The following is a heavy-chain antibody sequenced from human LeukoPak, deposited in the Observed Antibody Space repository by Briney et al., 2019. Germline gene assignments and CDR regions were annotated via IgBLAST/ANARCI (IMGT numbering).Heavy chain of an antibody. CDR2: IWYDGSNK. J-gene: IGHJ4*02. CDR1: GFTFSSYG. Sequence: PGGSLRLSCAASGFTFSSYGMHWVRQAPGKGLEWVAVIWYDGSNKYYADSVKGRFTISRDNSKNTLYLQMNSLRAEDTAVYYCARDPSNTVGRYIYFDYWGQGTLVTVSS. CDR3: ARDPSNTVGRYIYFDY. V-gene: IGHV3-33*01. D-gene: IGHD6-19*01.